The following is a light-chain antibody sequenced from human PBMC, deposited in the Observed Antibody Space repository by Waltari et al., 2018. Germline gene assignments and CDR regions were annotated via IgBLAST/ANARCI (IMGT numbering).Light chain of an antibody. Sequence: QSVLTPPPSVSGDPGQRVTISCTESTSNIGGYSVYWYQQFPGTAPKLLIYDNDKRPSGISDRFSGSKSGPSASLTITGLQPGDEGDYYCGAWDDSLSAHFFGAGT. J-gene: IGLJ1*01. CDR2: DND. CDR1: TSNIGGYS. V-gene: IGLV1-51*01. CDR3: GAWDDSLSAHF.